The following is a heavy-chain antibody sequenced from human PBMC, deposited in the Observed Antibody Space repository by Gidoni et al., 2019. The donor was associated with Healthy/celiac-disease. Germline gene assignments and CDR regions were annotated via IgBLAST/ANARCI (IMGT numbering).Heavy chain of an antibody. D-gene: IGHD2-21*02. Sequence: QVQLQQWGAGLLKPSETLSLTCAVYGGSFSGYYWSWIRQPPGKGLEWIGEINHRGSTNYNPSLKSRVTISVDTSKNQFSLKLSSVTAADTAVYYCARAAMRGVVVTAMQHWGQGTLVTVSS. CDR1: GGSFSGYY. CDR2: INHRGST. J-gene: IGHJ1*01. CDR3: ARAAMRGVVVTAMQH. V-gene: IGHV4-34*01.